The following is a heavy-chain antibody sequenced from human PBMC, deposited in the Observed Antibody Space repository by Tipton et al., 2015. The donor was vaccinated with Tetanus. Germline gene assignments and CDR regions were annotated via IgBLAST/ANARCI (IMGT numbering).Heavy chain of an antibody. CDR3: TRDPYYGGYGWFDP. CDR2: ISYSGSS. D-gene: IGHD2-21*01. V-gene: IGHV4-61*01. CDR1: GDSVRSTNSY. Sequence: TLSLTCTVSGDSVRSTNSYWSWLRQPPGKGLEWIGYISYSGSSSFNPSLKSRVTMSVDKSKNQFSLKLTSATAADTAVYYCTRDPYYGGYGWFDPWGQGTLVSVSS. J-gene: IGHJ5*02.